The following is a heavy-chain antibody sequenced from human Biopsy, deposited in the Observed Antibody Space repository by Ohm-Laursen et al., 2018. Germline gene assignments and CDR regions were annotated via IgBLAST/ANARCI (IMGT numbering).Heavy chain of an antibody. Sequence: SDTLSLTCIVSGDSITRYYWTWIRQSPGKGLEWIAYIYYSGRPNYNPSLKGRVVISVDRSRNQFFLKLTSATAADTAIYYCARVDRYSFDHYIMDAWGRGTTVTVSS. V-gene: IGHV4-59*07. CDR1: GDSITRYY. J-gene: IGHJ6*02. D-gene: IGHD5-12*01. CDR3: ARVDRYSFDHYIMDA. CDR2: IYYSGRP.